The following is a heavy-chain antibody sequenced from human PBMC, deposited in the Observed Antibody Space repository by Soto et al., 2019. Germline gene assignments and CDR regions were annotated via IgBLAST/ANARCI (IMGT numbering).Heavy chain of an antibody. CDR1: GFTFSDYY. V-gene: IGHV3-11*01. Sequence: LRLSCAASGFTFSDYYMSWIRQAPGKGLEWVSYISSSGSTIYYADSVKGRFTISRDNAKNSLYLQMNSLRAEDTAVYYCARGPPHTPIAARMDVWGQGTTVTVSS. J-gene: IGHJ6*02. CDR3: ARGPPHTPIAARMDV. CDR2: ISSSGSTI. D-gene: IGHD6-6*01.